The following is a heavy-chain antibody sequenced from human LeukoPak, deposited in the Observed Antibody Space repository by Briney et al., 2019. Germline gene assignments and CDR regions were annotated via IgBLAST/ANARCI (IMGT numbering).Heavy chain of an antibody. CDR1: GSSISSGGYY. CDR3: ARSLGKFDY. Sequence: SETLSLTCTVSGSSISSGGYYWSWIRQHPGKGLEWIGYIYYSGSTFYNPSLKSRVTISVDTSKNQISLKLSSVTAADTAVYYCARSLGKFDYWGQGTLVTVSS. J-gene: IGHJ4*02. V-gene: IGHV4-31*03. CDR2: IYYSGST. D-gene: IGHD3-10*01.